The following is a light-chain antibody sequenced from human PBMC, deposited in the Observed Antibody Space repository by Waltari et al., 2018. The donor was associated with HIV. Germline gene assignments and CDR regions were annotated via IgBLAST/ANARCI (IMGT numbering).Light chain of an antibody. V-gene: IGLV2-11*01. CDR2: DGT. J-gene: IGLJ3*02. CDR3: CAYAGSYTL. Sequence: QSALTQPRSVSGSPGQSVTISCTGTSSGFGGYNYVSWYQQHPNKAPKLMIYDGTKRPSGVPDRFSGSKSCNTASLTISGLQADDEADYYCCAYAGSYTLFGGGTKVTVL. CDR1: SSGFGGYNY.